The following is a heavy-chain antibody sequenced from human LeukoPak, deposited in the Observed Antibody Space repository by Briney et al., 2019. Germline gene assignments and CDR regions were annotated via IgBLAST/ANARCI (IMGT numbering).Heavy chain of an antibody. V-gene: IGHV3-23*01. D-gene: IGHD3-3*01. CDR1: GFTFSSYA. Sequence: GGSLRLSCAASGFTFSSYAMSWVRQAPGKGLEWVSAVSDSGGSTYYADSVKGRFTISRDNSKNTLYLQMNSLRAEDTAVYYCAKDLITLFGVVLNYWGQGTLVTVSS. CDR3: AKDLITLFGVVLNY. CDR2: VSDSGGST. J-gene: IGHJ4*02.